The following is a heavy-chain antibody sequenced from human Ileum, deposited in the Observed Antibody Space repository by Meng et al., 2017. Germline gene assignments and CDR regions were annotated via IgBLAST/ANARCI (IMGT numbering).Heavy chain of an antibody. V-gene: IGHV1-18*01. D-gene: IGHD1-1*01. J-gene: IGHJ4*02. CDR2: MNTDKGNT. CDR1: GYTFTTYG. Sequence: QVQLVQSGAEVKKPGASVKVSCKASGYTFTTYGISWVRQAPGQGLEWMGWMNTDKGNTNYAQKLQGRVTMTRDTSTSTAYMELRSLRSDDTAVYYCAREGAYNGGDYWGQGTLVTVSS. CDR3: AREGAYNGGDY.